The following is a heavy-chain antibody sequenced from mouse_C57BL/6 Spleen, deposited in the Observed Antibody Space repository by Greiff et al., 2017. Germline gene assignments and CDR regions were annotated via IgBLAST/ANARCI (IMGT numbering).Heavy chain of an antibody. J-gene: IGHJ3*01. V-gene: IGHV1-52*01. CDR1: GYTFTSYW. D-gene: IGHD1-1*02. CDR3: ARSPGSYLAY. Sequence: VQLQQPGAELVRPGSSVKLSCKASGYTFTSYWMHWVKQRPIQGLEWIGNIDPSDSETHYNQKFKDKDTLTVDKSSSTAYLQLSSLTSEDSAVYYCARSPGSYLAYWGQGTLVTVSA. CDR2: IDPSDSET.